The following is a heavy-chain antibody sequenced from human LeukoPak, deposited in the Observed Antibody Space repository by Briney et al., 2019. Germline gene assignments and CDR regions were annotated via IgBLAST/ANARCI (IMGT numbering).Heavy chain of an antibody. CDR2: ISGSGHTT. J-gene: IGHJ4*02. CDR1: GFTFSSYA. CDR3: AKDKAVVPYHFDY. V-gene: IGHV3-23*01. Sequence: GGSLRLSCAASGFTFSSYAMGWVRQAPGEGLEWVSVISGSGHTTYFADSVKGRFTISRDNSKNTVYLQMNSLRAEDTAVYYCAKDKAVVPYHFDYWGQGTLVTVSS. D-gene: IGHD2-15*01.